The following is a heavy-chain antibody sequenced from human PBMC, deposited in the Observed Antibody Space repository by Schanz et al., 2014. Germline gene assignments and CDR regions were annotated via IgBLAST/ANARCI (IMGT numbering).Heavy chain of an antibody. V-gene: IGHV1-18*04. CDR3: ARETTIITGGACDV. CDR2: ISAFDDKT. CDR1: GYTFTSYY. J-gene: IGHJ3*01. Sequence: QGQLVQSGAEVKKPGASVKVSCKASGYTFTSYYMHWVRQAPGQGPEWMGWISAFDDKTDYAQNFQGRLIMTTDTSTTTVYMELRGLRSDDTAVYYCARETTIITGGACDVWGQGTMXTVSS. D-gene: IGHD3-9*01.